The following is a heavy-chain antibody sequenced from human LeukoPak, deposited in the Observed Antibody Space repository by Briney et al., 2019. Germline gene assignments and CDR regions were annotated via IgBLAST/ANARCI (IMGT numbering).Heavy chain of an antibody. J-gene: IGHJ5*02. V-gene: IGHV3-11*04. CDR1: GFTFSDYY. CDR3: TRPLLYYYGSETYFWFDL. CDR2: ISSSGSTI. Sequence: GGSLRLSRAASGFTFSDYYMSWIRQAPGKGLEWVSYISSSGSTIYYADSVKGRFTISRDSAENTLYLQMKSLKAEDTAFYYCTRPLLYYYGSETYFWFDLWGQGTLVTVSS. D-gene: IGHD3-10*01.